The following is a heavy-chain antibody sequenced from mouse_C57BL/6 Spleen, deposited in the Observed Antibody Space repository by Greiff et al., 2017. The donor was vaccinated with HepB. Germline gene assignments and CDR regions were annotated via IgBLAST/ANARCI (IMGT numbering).Heavy chain of an antibody. CDR1: GYTFTDYY. V-gene: IGHV1-19*01. D-gene: IGHD1-1*01. Sequence: EVQLQQSGPVLVKPGASVKMSCKASGYTFTDYYMNWMKQSHGKSLEWIGVINPYNGGTSYNQKFKGKATLTVDKSSSTAYMELNSLTSEDSAVYYCARSRITTRGFDYWGQGTTLTVSS. CDR3: ARSRITTRGFDY. CDR2: INPYNGGT. J-gene: IGHJ2*01.